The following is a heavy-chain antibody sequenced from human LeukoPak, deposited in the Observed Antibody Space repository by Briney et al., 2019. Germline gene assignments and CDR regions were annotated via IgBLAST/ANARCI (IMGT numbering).Heavy chain of an antibody. D-gene: IGHD5-24*01. Sequence: SVKVSCKASGGTFSSYAINWVRQAPGQGLEWMGGIIPIFGTANYAQKLQGRVTMTTDTSTSTAYMELRSLRSDDTAVYYCASGALEMATIATFDYWGQGTLVTVSS. CDR3: ASGALEMATIATFDY. J-gene: IGHJ4*02. CDR1: GGTFSSYA. V-gene: IGHV1-69*05. CDR2: IIPIFGTA.